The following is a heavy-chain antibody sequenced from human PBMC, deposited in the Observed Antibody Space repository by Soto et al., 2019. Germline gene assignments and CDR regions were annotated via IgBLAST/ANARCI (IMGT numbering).Heavy chain of an antibody. CDR1: GGSSSSYY. J-gene: IGHJ4*02. Sequence: QVQLQESGPGLVKPSETLSLTCTVSGGSSSSYYWSWIRQPPGKGLEWIGYIYYSGSTNYNPSLKSRVTISVDTSKNQFSLKLRSVTAADTAVYYCARRYGYSFDYWGQGTLVTVSS. D-gene: IGHD1-20*01. CDR2: IYYSGST. V-gene: IGHV4-59*08. CDR3: ARRYGYSFDY.